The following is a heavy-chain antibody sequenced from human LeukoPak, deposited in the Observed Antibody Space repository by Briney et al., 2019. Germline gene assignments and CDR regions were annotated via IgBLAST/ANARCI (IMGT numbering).Heavy chain of an antibody. CDR1: GFTVSSNY. CDR3: AKAALYYYDSSGFDY. V-gene: IGHV3-53*01. CDR2: IYAGGNT. D-gene: IGHD3-22*01. Sequence: GGSLRLSCAASGFTVSSNYMSWVRQAPEKGLEWVSVIYAGGNTYYADSVKGRFTISRDNSKNTLYLQMNSLRAEDTAVYYCAKAALYYYDSSGFDYWGQGTLVTVSS. J-gene: IGHJ4*02.